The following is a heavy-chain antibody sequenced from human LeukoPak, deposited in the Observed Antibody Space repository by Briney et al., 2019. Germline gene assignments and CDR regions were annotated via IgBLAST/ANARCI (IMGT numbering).Heavy chain of an antibody. CDR3: AGRRVLDASFDY. D-gene: IGHD3-16*01. Sequence: PGGSLRLSCAASGFTFSSYAMSWARQAPGKGLEWVSVIYSGDNTYYVESVKGRFTISRDNSKNTLFLQMNRLRAEDTAVYYCAGRRVLDASFDYWGQGTLVTVSS. CDR2: IYSGDNT. J-gene: IGHJ4*02. V-gene: IGHV3-66*02. CDR1: GFTFSSYA.